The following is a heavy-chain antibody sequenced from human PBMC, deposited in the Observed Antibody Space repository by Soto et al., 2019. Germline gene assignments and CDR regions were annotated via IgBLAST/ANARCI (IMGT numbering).Heavy chain of an antibody. CDR1: GFTFRSHW. V-gene: IGHV3-74*01. Sequence: PGGSLRLSCVASGFTFRSHWMHWVRQSPGKGLVWVSQINSDGSSANYADAVKGRFTFSRDNAKKTLYLQMNSLRAEDTAVYYCGRGACNGTTCDVFDPGGPGTLVPSPQ. D-gene: IGHD1-1*01. J-gene: IGHJ5*02. CDR2: INSDGSSA. CDR3: GRGACNGTTCDVFDP.